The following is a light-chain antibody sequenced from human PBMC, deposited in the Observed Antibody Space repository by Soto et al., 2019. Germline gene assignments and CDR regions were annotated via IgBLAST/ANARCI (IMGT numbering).Light chain of an antibody. V-gene: IGLV7-46*01. CDR3: LLSYSGAMV. CDR1: TGPVTSVRY. CDR2: DTD. Sequence: QAVVTQEPSLTVSPGGTVTLTCDSSTGPVTSVRYPYWFQQQPGQAPRTLIYDTDNRHSWTPARFSGSLLGGKAALTLSGAQAGDGADYYCLLSYSGAMVFGGGTKLTVL. J-gene: IGLJ3*02.